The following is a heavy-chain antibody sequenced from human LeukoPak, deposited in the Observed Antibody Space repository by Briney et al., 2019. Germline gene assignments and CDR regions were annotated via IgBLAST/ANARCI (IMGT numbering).Heavy chain of an antibody. CDR1: GYSISSGYY. CDR2: IYHSGST. V-gene: IGHV4-38-2*02. CDR3: ARDSSSGWYEYHYFDY. D-gene: IGHD6-19*01. J-gene: IGHJ4*02. Sequence: SETLSLTCTVSGYSISSGYYWGWIRQPPGKGLEWIGSIYHSGSTYYNPSLKSRVTISVDTSKNQFSLKLSSVTAADTAVYYCARDSSSGWYEYHYFDYWGQETLVTVSS.